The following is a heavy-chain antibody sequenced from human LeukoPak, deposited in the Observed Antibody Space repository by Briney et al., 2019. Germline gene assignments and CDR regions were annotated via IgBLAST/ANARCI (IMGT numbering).Heavy chain of an antibody. Sequence: GGSMRLSCAASGFIFRSYWMVWVRQAPGKGLEWVASIDEHGFKTYYAASVTGRFTISKDTAKNSLDLQMNSLRAEDTAVYYCARDGITCTRDYWGQGALVTVSS. CDR2: IDEHGFKT. V-gene: IGHV3-7*01. CDR1: GFIFRSYW. D-gene: IGHD1-7*01. J-gene: IGHJ4*02. CDR3: ARDGITCTRDY.